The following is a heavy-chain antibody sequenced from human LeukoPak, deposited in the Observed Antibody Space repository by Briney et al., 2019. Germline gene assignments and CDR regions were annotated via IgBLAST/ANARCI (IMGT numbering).Heavy chain of an antibody. CDR3: ARGRRSGGITMIRGVKGRGWFDP. J-gene: IGHJ5*02. V-gene: IGHV3-30*02. D-gene: IGHD3-10*01. CDR1: GFTFTSHG. CDR2: IRYDGSNK. Sequence: GGSLRLSCAASGFTFTSHGMHWVRQAPGKGLEWVAHIRYDGSNKYYADSVKGRFTISRDDSKKMLYLQMNSLRPEDTAVYYCARGRRSGGITMIRGVKGRGWFDPWGQGTLVTVSS.